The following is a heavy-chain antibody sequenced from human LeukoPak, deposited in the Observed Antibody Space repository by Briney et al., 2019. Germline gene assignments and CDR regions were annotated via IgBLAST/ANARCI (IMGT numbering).Heavy chain of an antibody. D-gene: IGHD3-22*01. CDR1: GFTFSSYS. Sequence: GGSLRLSCAASGFTFSSYSMNWVRQAPGKGLEWVSSISSSSSYIYYADSVKGRFTISRDNAKNSLYLQMNSLRAEDTAVYYCARDGGGYYYGSSGYYSPFDYWGQGTLVTVSS. J-gene: IGHJ4*02. CDR3: ARDGGGYYYGSSGYYSPFDY. V-gene: IGHV3-21*01. CDR2: ISSSSSYI.